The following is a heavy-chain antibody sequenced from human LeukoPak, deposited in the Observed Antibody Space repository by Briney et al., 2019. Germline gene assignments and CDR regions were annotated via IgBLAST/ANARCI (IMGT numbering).Heavy chain of an antibody. CDR2: IGTTIGDT. J-gene: IGHJ5*02. Sequence: PGGSLRLSCAASGFAFSINDMHWVRQATGKGLEWVSGIGTTIGDTYYLGSVRGRFTISRENAKNSVYLEMNSLRAEDTAVYYCARADETTWGIDPWGHGTLVTVSS. V-gene: IGHV3-13*01. CDR3: ARADETTWGIDP. D-gene: IGHD3-16*01. CDR1: GFAFSIND.